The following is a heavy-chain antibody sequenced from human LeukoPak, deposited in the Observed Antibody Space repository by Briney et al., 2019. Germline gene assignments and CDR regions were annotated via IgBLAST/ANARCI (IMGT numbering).Heavy chain of an antibody. CDR2: INPNSGGT. V-gene: IGHV1-2*02. CDR3: ARVLGYCSSTSCYNPPDY. D-gene: IGHD2-2*02. Sequence: GASVKVSCKASGYTFTGYYMHWVRQAPGQGLEWRGWINPNSGGTNYAQKFQGRVTMTRDTSISTAYMELSRLRSDDTAVYYCARVLGYCSSTSCYNPPDYWGQGTLVTVSS. CDR1: GYTFTGYY. J-gene: IGHJ4*02.